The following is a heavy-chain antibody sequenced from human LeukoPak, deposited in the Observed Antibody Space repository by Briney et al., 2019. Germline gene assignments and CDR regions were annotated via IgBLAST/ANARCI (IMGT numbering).Heavy chain of an antibody. Sequence: GGSLRLSCAASGLTFRDYTMNWVRQAPGKGLEWVSAISKSSTYIKYADSVKGRFTVSRDNAKNSLFLQMNSLRVEDTAVYYCAREVVIVVEPAANTIDYWGQGTRVTVSS. D-gene: IGHD2-2*01. CDR3: AREVVIVVEPAANTIDY. CDR1: GLTFRDYT. CDR2: ISKSSTYI. V-gene: IGHV3-21*01. J-gene: IGHJ4*02.